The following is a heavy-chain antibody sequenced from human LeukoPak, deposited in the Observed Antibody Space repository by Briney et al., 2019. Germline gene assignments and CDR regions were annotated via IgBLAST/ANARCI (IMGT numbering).Heavy chain of an antibody. J-gene: IGHJ4*02. CDR3: ASTRYSYAGDY. CDR2: INHSGST. Sequence: SETLSLTCAVYGGSFSGYYWSWIRQPPGKGLEWIGEINHSGSTNYNPSLKSRVTIPVDTSKNQFSLKLCSVTAADTAVYYCASTRYSYAGDYWGQGALVTVSS. D-gene: IGHD2-2*01. CDR1: GGSFSGYY. V-gene: IGHV4-34*01.